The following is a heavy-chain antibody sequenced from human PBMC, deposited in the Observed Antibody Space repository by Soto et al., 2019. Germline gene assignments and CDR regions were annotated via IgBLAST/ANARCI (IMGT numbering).Heavy chain of an antibody. Sequence: SETLSLTCAVYGGSFSGYYWSWIRQPPGKGLEWIGEINHSRSTNYNPSLKSRVTISVDTSKNQFSLKLSSVTAADTAVYYCARGKSRYGDYFDYWGQGTLVTVSS. J-gene: IGHJ4*02. D-gene: IGHD4-17*01. CDR3: ARGKSRYGDYFDY. CDR1: GGSFSGYY. CDR2: INHSRST. V-gene: IGHV4-34*01.